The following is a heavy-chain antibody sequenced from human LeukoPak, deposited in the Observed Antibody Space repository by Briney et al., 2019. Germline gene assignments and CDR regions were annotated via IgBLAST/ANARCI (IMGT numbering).Heavy chain of an antibody. CDR2: IYYSGST. CDR3: ARGSGDYDYVWGSYRYIFGSNDWFDP. CDR1: GGSISSGGYY. D-gene: IGHD3-16*02. Sequence: SETLSLTCTASGGSISSGGYYWSWIRQHPGKGLEWIGYIYYSGSTYYNPSLKSRVTISVDTSKNQFSLKLSSVTAADTAVYYCARGSGDYDYVWGSYRYIFGSNDWFDPWGQGTLVTVSS. J-gene: IGHJ5*02. V-gene: IGHV4-31*03.